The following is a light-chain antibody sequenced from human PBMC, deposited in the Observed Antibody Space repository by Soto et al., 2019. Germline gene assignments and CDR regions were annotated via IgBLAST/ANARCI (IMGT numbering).Light chain of an antibody. CDR1: QSISSW. CDR3: HKDSMYT. J-gene: IGKJ1*01. CDR2: KAS. Sequence: DIQLTQSPSTLSASVGDRVAVACRASQSISSWLAWYQQKPGKAPKLLIYKASSLESGVPSRFSGSGSGTECSLSIWSWRPDWLCTYYCHKDSMYTFCQGPKVDI. V-gene: IGKV1-5*03.